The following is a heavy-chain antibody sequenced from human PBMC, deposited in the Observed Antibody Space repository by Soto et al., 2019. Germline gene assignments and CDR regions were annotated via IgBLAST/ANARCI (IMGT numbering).Heavy chain of an antibody. D-gene: IGHD2-2*01. CDR2: IWSDGSGA. CDR3: ARDIVGYCSSTSCPPTDAFDI. V-gene: IGHV3-33*01. J-gene: IGHJ3*02. Sequence: PGGSLRLSCAASGFTFSSYSMHWVRQAPGKGLEWVAVIWSDGSGANYGDSVKGRFTISRDNSKNTLYLQMNSLRAEDTAVYYCARDIVGYCSSTSCPPTDAFDIWGQGTMVTVSS. CDR1: GFTFSSYS.